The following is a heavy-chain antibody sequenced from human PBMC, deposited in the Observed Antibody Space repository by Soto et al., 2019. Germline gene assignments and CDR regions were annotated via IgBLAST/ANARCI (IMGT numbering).Heavy chain of an antibody. V-gene: IGHV1-24*01. CDR2: FDPEDGET. CDR3: ATVQGYCGGDCYSDY. Sequence: ASVKVSCKVSGYTLTELSMHWVRQAPGKGLEWMGGFDPEDGETIYAQKFQGRVTMTEDTSTDTAYMELSSLRSEDTAVYYCATVQGYCGGDCYSDYLGQGTLVTVSS. J-gene: IGHJ4*02. D-gene: IGHD2-21*02. CDR1: GYTLTELS.